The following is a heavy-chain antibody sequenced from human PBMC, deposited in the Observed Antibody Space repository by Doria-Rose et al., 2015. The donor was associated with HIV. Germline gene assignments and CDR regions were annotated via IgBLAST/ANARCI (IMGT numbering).Heavy chain of an antibody. Sequence: ESGPVLVKPTEILTLTCTVSGVSLSSPGMGVSWIRQPPGKALEWLANIFSDDGRSYKTSLKSRLTISRGTSKSQVVLTMTDMDPVDTATYYCARIKSSRWYHKYYFDFWGRGTLVIVSA. CDR2: IFSDDGR. V-gene: IGHV2-26*01. J-gene: IGHJ4*02. CDR1: GVSLSSPGMG. CDR3: ARIKSSRWYHKYYFDF. D-gene: IGHD6-13*01.